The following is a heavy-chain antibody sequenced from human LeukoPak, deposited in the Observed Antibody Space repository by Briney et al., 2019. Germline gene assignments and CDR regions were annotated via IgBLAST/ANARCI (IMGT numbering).Heavy chain of an antibody. V-gene: IGHV3-7*04. CDR2: INQDGSQQ. J-gene: IGHJ4*02. CDR1: GFTFSRYW. D-gene: IGHD6-13*01. Sequence: GGSLRLSCAASGFTFSRYWMTWVRQAPGKGLEWVAHINQDGSQQYYVDSVKGRFTISRDNARNSLYLQMNSLRAEDTAVYYCARDREGSSWYDYWGQGTLVTVSS. CDR3: ARDREGSSWYDY.